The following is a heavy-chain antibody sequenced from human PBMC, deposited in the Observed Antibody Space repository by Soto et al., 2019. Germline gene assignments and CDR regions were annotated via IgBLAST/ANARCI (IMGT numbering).Heavy chain of an antibody. Sequence: SETLSLTCTVSGGSVSSGSYYWSWIRQPPGKGLEWIGYIYYSGSTNYNPSLKSRVTISVDTSKNQFSLKLSSVTAADTAVYYSARDAAMVYYYGMDVWGQGTTVTVSS. V-gene: IGHV4-61*01. CDR1: GGSVSSGSYY. D-gene: IGHD5-18*01. CDR2: IYYSGST. J-gene: IGHJ6*02. CDR3: ARDAAMVYYYGMDV.